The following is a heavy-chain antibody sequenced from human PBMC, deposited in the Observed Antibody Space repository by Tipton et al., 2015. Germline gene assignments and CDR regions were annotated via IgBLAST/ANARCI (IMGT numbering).Heavy chain of an antibody. CDR3: ARVPREGGSYRYFDY. CDR1: GFTFNSYG. V-gene: IGHV3-30*03. D-gene: IGHD1-26*01. Sequence: SLRLSCVGSGFTFNSYGMHWVRQAPGKGLEWVAVISYDGTNKYYADSVKGRFTISRDNSKNALYLQMNSLRPGDTAVYYCARVPREGGSYRYFDYWGQGTLVTVSS. J-gene: IGHJ4*02. CDR2: ISYDGTNK.